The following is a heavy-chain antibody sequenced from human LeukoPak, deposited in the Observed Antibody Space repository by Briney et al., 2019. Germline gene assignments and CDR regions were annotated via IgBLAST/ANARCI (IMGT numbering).Heavy chain of an antibody. J-gene: IGHJ4*02. D-gene: IGHD3-22*01. CDR2: IYHSGNT. Sequence: PSQTLSLTCTVSGGSISSGGYSWNWIRQPPGKDLEWIRYIYHSGNTYYNPSLKSRVTISVNRSKNQFSLKLTSVTAADTAVYYCAGGGDSSGSYYYFDSWGQGTLVTVPS. CDR1: GGSISSGGYS. V-gene: IGHV4-30-2*01. CDR3: AGGGDSSGSYYYFDS.